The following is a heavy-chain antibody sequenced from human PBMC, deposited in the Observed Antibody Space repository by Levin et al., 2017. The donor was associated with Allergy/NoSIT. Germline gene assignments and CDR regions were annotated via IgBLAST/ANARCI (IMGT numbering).Heavy chain of an antibody. Sequence: GESLKISCAASGFTFSSYGRHWVRQAPGKGLEWVALISYDGTDEYYTDSVKGRFTISRDNSKSTLYLQLNSLRAEDTAMYYCAKEDYRGIYYFDYWGQGTLVTVSS. D-gene: IGHD4/OR15-4a*01. CDR3: AKEDYRGIYYFDY. J-gene: IGHJ4*02. V-gene: IGHV3-30*18. CDR2: ISYDGTDE. CDR1: GFTFSSYG.